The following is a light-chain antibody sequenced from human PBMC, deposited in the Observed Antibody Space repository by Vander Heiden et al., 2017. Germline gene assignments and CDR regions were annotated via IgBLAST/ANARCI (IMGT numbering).Light chain of an antibody. J-gene: IGLJ2*01. Sequence: QSVLTQPPSVSAATGQRVTISCSGSSSNIEHNHVSWYQQLPGAAPKLLIYDSDKRPSGIPDRFSGSRSGTSATLDITGLQTGDEADYYCGTWDHVLTSVLFGGGTKVTVL. CDR1: SSNIEHNH. CDR3: GTWDHVLTSVL. CDR2: DSD. V-gene: IGLV1-51*01.